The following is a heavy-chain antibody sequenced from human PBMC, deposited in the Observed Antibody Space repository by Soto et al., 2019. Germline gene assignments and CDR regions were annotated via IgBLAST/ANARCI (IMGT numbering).Heavy chain of an antibody. V-gene: IGHV2-70*04. D-gene: IGHD3-22*01. Sequence: PALVNPTQTLTLTCTFSGFSLSTSGLLWTWIRQPPGKALECLARIDWDDDTFYRTSLKTRLTVPNDTSKNQVVLTMTNMDPLDTATYYCELGSLLYGSSAYYSGGWGTGPLGTSSS. CDR3: ELGSLLYGSSAYYSGG. CDR2: IDWDDDT. CDR1: GFSLSTSGLL. J-gene: IGHJ1*01.